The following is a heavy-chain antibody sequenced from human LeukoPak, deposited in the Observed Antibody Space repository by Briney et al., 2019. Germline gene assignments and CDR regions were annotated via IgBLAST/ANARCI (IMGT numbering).Heavy chain of an antibody. CDR2: IYSGGST. CDR3: AGDRQSRDCGGDCYN. CDR1: GSTVSSNY. Sequence: GGSLRLSCAASGSTVSSNYMSWVRQAPGKGLEWVSVIYSGGSTYYADSVKGRFTISRDNSKNTLYLQMNSLRAEDTAVYYCAGDRQSRDCGGDCYNWGQGTLVTVSS. V-gene: IGHV3-53*01. D-gene: IGHD2-21*02. J-gene: IGHJ4*02.